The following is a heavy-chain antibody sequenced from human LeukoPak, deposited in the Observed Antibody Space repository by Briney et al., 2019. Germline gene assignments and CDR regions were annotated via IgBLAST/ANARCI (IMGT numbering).Heavy chain of an antibody. CDR2: INPTGGST. J-gene: IGHJ6*04. V-gene: IGHV1-46*01. CDR1: GYTFTSYY. Sequence: ALGKVSCKASGYTFTSYYMLWQRQSPGQGLEPSGIINPTGGSTSYAQKFQGRVTMTRDTSTSTVYLALSSLRCEDSAVYYCAGDRYSSSWNYYYYGMDVWGKGTTVTVSS. D-gene: IGHD6-13*01. CDR3: AGDRYSSSWNYYYYGMDV.